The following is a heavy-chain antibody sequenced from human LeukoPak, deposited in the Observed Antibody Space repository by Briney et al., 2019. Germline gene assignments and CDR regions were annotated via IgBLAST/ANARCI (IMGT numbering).Heavy chain of an antibody. CDR3: ARGPKQRPTY. V-gene: IGHV4-39*07. Sequence: SETLSLTCTVSGGSISSSSYYWGWIRQPPGKGLEWIGEINHSGSTNYNPSLKSRVTISVDTSKNQFSLKLSSVTAADTAVYYCARGPKQRPTYWGQGTLVTVSS. CDR1: GGSISSSSYY. CDR2: INHSGST. D-gene: IGHD6-25*01. J-gene: IGHJ4*02.